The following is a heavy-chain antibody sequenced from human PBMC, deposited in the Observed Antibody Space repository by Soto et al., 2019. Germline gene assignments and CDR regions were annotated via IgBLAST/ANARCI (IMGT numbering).Heavy chain of an antibody. V-gene: IGHV4-39*01. J-gene: IGHJ5*02. CDR1: GGSISSSSSY. CDR3: ARQPRRAATVTSGINWFDP. Sequence: QLQLQESGPGLVKPSETLSLTCTVSGGSISSSSSYWGWIRQPPGKGLECIGYIYYSGSTNYNPSLKSPVTISVDTSKNQFSLKLNSVTAADTAVYYCARQPRRAATVTSGINWFDPWGQGALVTVSS. D-gene: IGHD4-17*01. CDR2: IYYSGST.